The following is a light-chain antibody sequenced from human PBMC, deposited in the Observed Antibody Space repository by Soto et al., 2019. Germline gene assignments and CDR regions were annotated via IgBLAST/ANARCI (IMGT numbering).Light chain of an antibody. J-gene: IGLJ7*01. CDR2: DVS. V-gene: IGLV2-11*01. Sequence: QSALTQPRSVSGSPGQSVTISCTGTSSDVGGYNYVSWYQQHPGKAPKLMIYDVSKRPXXVPDRFSGSKSGNTASLTISGXXXXDXXDYYCCSYAGSYTWVFGGGTQLTVL. CDR1: SSDVGGYNY. CDR3: CSYAGSYTWV.